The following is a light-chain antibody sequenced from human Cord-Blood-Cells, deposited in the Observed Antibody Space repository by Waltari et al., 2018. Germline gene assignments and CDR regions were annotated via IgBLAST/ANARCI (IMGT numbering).Light chain of an antibody. Sequence: QSLLTQPPSVSAAPGPKVTIPCSGTSSNIWNNYLPLYQQLPGTAPKLLIYDNNKRPSGIPDRFSGSKSGTSATLGITGLQTGDEADYYCGTWDSSLSAGVFGGGTKLTVL. V-gene: IGLV1-51*01. CDR3: GTWDSSLSAGV. CDR2: DNN. CDR1: SSNIWNNY. J-gene: IGLJ3*02.